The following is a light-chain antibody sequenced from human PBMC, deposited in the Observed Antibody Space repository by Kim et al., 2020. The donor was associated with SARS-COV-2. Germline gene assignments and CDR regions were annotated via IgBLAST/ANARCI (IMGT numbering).Light chain of an antibody. CDR2: DVS. CDR1: SSDVGVYKY. Sequence: QSVTNSCTGTSSDVGVYKYVSWYQQHPGKAPKLMIYDVSNRPSGVSNRFSGSKSGNTASLTISGLQAEDEADYYCSSYTSSSTNYVFGTGTKVTVL. V-gene: IGLV2-14*03. J-gene: IGLJ1*01. CDR3: SSYTSSSTNYV.